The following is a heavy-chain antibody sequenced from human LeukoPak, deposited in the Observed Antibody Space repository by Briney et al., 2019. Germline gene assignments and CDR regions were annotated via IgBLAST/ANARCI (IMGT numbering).Heavy chain of an antibody. D-gene: IGHD2-15*01. Sequence: SETLSLTCSVSGDSISSSAYYWGWIRQPPGKGLEWFGNIYSSGSTYYNPSLKSRASISVDTSKNQFSLKLSSVTAADTAVYYCARGGTVDAFDIWGQGTMVTVSP. CDR1: GDSISSSAYY. CDR3: ARGGTVDAFDI. CDR2: IYSSGST. J-gene: IGHJ3*02. V-gene: IGHV4-39*07.